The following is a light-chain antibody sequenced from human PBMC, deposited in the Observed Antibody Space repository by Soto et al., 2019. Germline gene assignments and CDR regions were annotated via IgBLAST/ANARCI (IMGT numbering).Light chain of an antibody. J-gene: IGKJ4*02. CDR2: DSS. CDR1: QSVGVN. CDR3: QQRSSWAPLT. V-gene: IGKV3-11*01. Sequence: EIVLTQSPATLSLSPGERATLSCRASQSVGVNLAWYQQKPGQPPRPLIYDSSNSATGIPARFSGSGSGTDFTLTISSVEPEDFAVYYCQQRSSWAPLTFGGATKVEIK.